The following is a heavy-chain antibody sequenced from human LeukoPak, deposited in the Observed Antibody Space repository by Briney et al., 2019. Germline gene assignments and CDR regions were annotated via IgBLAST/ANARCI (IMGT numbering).Heavy chain of an antibody. CDR3: ARGTDYYDSSGYYFDY. J-gene: IGHJ4*02. CDR2: ISAYNGNT. V-gene: IGHV1-18*01. Sequence: ASVKVSCKASGYTFTSYGISWVRQAPGQGLEWMGWISAYNGNTNYAQKLQGRVTMTTDTSTSTAYMELRSLRSEDTAVYYCARGTDYYDSSGYYFDYWGQGTLVTVSS. D-gene: IGHD3-22*01. CDR1: GYTFTSYG.